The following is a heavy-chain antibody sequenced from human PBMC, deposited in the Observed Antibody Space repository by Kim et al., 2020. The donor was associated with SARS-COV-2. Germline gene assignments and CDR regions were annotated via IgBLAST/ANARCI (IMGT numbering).Heavy chain of an antibody. CDR1: GFRFSTYW. D-gene: IGHD4-17*01. J-gene: IGHJ3*02. CDR3: ARDPEYGAFDI. V-gene: IGHV3-7*03. Sequence: GGSLRLSCAASGFRFSTYWMDWVRQAPGKGLEWVASIHPDGSFKDYVESLRGRFTISRDNARNSLYLQMDTLRVDDTAVYYCARDPEYGAFDIWGRGTMVTVSS. CDR2: IHPDGSFK.